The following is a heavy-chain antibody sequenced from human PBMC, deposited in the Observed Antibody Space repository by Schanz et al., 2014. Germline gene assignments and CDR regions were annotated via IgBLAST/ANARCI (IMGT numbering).Heavy chain of an antibody. CDR2: IKQDESER. CDR3: ARDKGGYYPFDY. V-gene: IGHV3-7*01. CDR1: GFTFSTYW. J-gene: IGHJ4*02. Sequence: EVLLVESGGGLVQPGESLRLSCAASGFTFSTYWMSWVRQAPGKGLEWVANIKQDESERSYVDSVKGRFTISRDNAKNSLYLQMNSLRAEDTAVYYCARDKGGYYPFDYWGQGTLVTVSS. D-gene: IGHD3-3*01.